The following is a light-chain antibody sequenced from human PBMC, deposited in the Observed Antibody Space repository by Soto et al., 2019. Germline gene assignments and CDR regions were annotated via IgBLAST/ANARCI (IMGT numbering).Light chain of an antibody. J-gene: IGKJ1*01. CDR1: QTISSW. Sequence: DIQMAKSPSTRSGSVGDRDTITCRASQTISSWVAWYQQKPGKAPKLMISKTSTLKSGVPSRFSGSGSGTEFTITISSLQPDDFATYYCHHYNSYSGAFGQGTKVAIK. V-gene: IGKV1-5*03. CDR3: HHYNSYSGA. CDR2: KTS.